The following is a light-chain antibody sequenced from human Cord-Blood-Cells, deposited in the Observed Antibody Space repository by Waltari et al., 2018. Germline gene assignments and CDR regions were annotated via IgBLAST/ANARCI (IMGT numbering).Light chain of an antibody. CDR2: LGS. Sequence: DMVMTQSPHSLPVTTGAPASISSRSRQSRLHSNGYNYLDWYLQKPGQSPQLLIYLGSNRASGVPDRFSGSGSGTDFTLKISRVEAEDVGVYYCMQALQTPYTFGQGTKLEIK. J-gene: IGKJ2*01. CDR1: QSRLHSNGYNY. V-gene: IGKV2-28*01. CDR3: MQALQTPYT.